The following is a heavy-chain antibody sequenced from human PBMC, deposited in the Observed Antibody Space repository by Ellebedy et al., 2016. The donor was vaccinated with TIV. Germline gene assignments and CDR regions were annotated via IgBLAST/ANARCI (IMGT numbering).Heavy chain of an antibody. CDR3: TRKYYESGAYYT. Sequence: GGSLRLSXAASGFTLSGSAIHWVRQASGKGLEWVGRIRSKANAFATEYAASAKGRFTISRDDSKNTAYLQMNSLKTEDTAVYYCTRKYYESGAYYTWGQGTLVTVSS. CDR1: GFTLSGSA. V-gene: IGHV3-73*01. CDR2: IRSKANAFAT. J-gene: IGHJ4*02. D-gene: IGHD3-22*01.